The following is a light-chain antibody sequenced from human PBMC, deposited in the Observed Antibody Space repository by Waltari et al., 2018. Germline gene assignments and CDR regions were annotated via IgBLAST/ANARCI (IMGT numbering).Light chain of an antibody. V-gene: IGKV3-15*01. CDR1: QSVNSN. CDR3: QQSNSTLYT. CDR2: AAS. Sequence: EIVMTQSPATLSVSPGERATLSCRASQSVNSNFAWYQQKPGQAPRLLIYAASSLPSGVPSRFSGSGSGTDFTLTISSLQPEDFATYYCQQSNSTLYTFGQGTKLEIK. J-gene: IGKJ2*01.